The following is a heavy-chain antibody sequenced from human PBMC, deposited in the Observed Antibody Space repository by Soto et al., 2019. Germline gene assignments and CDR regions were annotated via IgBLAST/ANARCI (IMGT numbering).Heavy chain of an antibody. V-gene: IGHV4-31*03. J-gene: IGHJ6*03. CDR1: GGSISSGGYY. D-gene: IGHD2-15*01. CDR2: IYYSGST. Sequence: QVQLQESGPGLVKPSQTLSLTCTVSGGSISSGGYYWSWIRQHPGKGLEWIGYIYYSGSTYYHPSLKIRITISIDPSKNQFSLKLSSVTAADTAVYFCARSEDINYYYYMDVWGKGTTVTVSS. CDR3: ARSEDINYYYYMDV.